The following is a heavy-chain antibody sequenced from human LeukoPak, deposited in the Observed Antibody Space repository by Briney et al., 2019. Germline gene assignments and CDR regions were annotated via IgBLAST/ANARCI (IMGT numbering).Heavy chain of an antibody. CDR2: INTDGTDT. CDR3: ARGYCTNGVCFYLDY. Sequence: PGGSLRLSCAASGFTFRNFWMHWVRQVPGKGLVWVSRINTDGTDTDYADSVKGRFTISRDQASNTPYLQMNSLRDEDAAVYYCARGYCTNGVCFYLDYWGQGTLVTVSS. V-gene: IGHV3-74*01. J-gene: IGHJ4*02. CDR1: GFTFRNFW. D-gene: IGHD2-8*01.